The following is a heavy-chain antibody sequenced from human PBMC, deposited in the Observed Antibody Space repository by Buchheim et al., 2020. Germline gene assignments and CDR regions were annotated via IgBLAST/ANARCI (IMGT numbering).Heavy chain of an antibody. V-gene: IGHV4-61*02. Sequence: QVQLQESGPGLVKPSQTLSLTCTVSGGSISSGSYYWSWIRQPAGKGLEWIGRIYTSGSTNYNPSLKSRVTISVDTSKNQFSLKLSSVTAADTAVYYCARDQIEGEPQDYYYGMDVWGQGTT. J-gene: IGHJ6*02. CDR3: ARDQIEGEPQDYYYGMDV. CDR2: IYTSGST. D-gene: IGHD3-16*01. CDR1: GGSISSGSYY.